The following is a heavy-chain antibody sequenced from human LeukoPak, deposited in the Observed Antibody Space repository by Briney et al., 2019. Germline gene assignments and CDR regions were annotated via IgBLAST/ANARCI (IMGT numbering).Heavy chain of an antibody. V-gene: IGHV4-34*01. CDR3: ARHATVTTSWFDP. CDR2: INHSGST. CDR1: GGSISSYY. D-gene: IGHD4-17*01. J-gene: IGHJ5*02. Sequence: SETLSLTCTVSGGSISSYYWSWIRQPPGKGLEWIGEINHSGSTNYNPSLKSRVTISVDTSKNQFSLKLSSVTAADTAVYYCARHATVTTSWFDPWGQGTLVTVSS.